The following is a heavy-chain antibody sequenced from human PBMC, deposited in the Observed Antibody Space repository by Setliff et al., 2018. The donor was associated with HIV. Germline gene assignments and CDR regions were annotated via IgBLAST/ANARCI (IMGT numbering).Heavy chain of an antibody. D-gene: IGHD6-6*01. CDR3: ATKGREKLALFDH. V-gene: IGHV4-59*03. J-gene: IGHJ4*02. CDR1: GVSMRTHY. CDR2: VLYSGNT. Sequence: KTSETLSLTCNVSGVSMRTHYWSWVRLPPGKRLEWIGYVLYSGNTNYNPSFKSRVTVSLDEAKNQFSLTLKSVTSADTAVYYCATKGREKLALFDHWGLGILVTVSS.